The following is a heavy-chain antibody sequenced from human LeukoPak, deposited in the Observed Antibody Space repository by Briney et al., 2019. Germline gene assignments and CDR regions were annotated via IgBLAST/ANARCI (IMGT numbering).Heavy chain of an antibody. Sequence: SGGSLRLSCAASGFTFSSYAMHWVRQAPGKGLEWVAVISYDGSNKYYADSVKGRFTISRDNSKNTLYLQMNSLRAEDTAVYYCARDPASMIVVSDYYYGMDVWGGGPTVSVS. D-gene: IGHD3-22*01. J-gene: IGHJ6*02. CDR2: ISYDGSNK. CDR1: GFTFSSYA. CDR3: ARDPASMIVVSDYYYGMDV. V-gene: IGHV3-30-3*01.